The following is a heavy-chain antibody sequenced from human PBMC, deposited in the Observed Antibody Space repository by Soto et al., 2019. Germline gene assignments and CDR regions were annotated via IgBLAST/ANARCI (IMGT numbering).Heavy chain of an antibody. Sequence: GASVKVSCKASGGTFSSYTISWVRQAPGQGLEWMGRIIPILGIANYAQKFQGRVTITADKSTSTAYMELSSLRSEDTAVYYCARALGAPTDPLNWFDPWGQGTLVTVSS. D-gene: IGHD1-1*01. CDR3: ARALGAPTDPLNWFDP. J-gene: IGHJ5*02. CDR2: IIPILGIA. V-gene: IGHV1-69*02. CDR1: GGTFSSYT.